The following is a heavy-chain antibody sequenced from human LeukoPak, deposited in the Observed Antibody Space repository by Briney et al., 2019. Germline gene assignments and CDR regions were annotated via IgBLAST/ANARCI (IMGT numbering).Heavy chain of an antibody. V-gene: IGHV4-39*07. CDR1: GGSISSGPHY. CDR2: IYYSGST. CDR3: ASQRYRYYYDSSGYYPTNRYMDV. J-gene: IGHJ6*03. D-gene: IGHD3-22*01. Sequence: SETLSLTCTVSGGSISSGPHYWGWIRQSPGKGLEWIGSIYYSGSTDYNPSLKSRVTISVDTSKNQFSLKLSSVTAADTAVYYCASQRYRYYYDSSGYYPTNRYMDVWGKGTTVTISS.